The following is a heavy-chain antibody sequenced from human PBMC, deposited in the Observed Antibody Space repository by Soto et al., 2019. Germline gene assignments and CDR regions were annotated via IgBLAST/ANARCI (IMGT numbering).Heavy chain of an antibody. CDR2: MYNTGRT. CDR1: GGSISRYY. Sequence: QVQLQESGPGLVKPSETLSLTCTVSGGSISRYYWSWIRQPPGKGLEWIGYMYNTGRTVYNPSFKSRVTMSVDTSKNQFSLQRDSVTAADTAVYYCARDLWGYCGTDCYPLDVWGQGTTVTVSS. D-gene: IGHD2-21*02. J-gene: IGHJ6*02. V-gene: IGHV4-59*01. CDR3: ARDLWGYCGTDCYPLDV.